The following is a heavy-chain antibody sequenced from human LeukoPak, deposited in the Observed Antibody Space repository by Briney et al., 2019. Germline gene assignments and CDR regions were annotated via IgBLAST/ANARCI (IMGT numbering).Heavy chain of an antibody. D-gene: IGHD3-10*01. CDR2: ISHDGNKK. J-gene: IGHJ6*02. V-gene: IGHV3-30*03. Sequence: GGSLRLSCAASGFSLTSNGMHWVRQAPGKGLEWVAFISHDGNKKYYADSVKGLFTVSRDSSKTTLFLQMDSLRRDDTAVYYCARDIRVRYMPMVRAVEYYQYHAMDVWGQGTTVTVYS. CDR3: ARDIRVRYMPMVRAVEYYQYHAMDV. CDR1: GFSLTSNG.